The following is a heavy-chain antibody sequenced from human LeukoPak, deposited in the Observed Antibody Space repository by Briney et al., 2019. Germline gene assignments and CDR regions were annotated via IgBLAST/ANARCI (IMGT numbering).Heavy chain of an antibody. D-gene: IGHD6-19*01. J-gene: IGHJ4*02. CDR2: ISWNSGSI. V-gene: IGHV3-9*01. Sequence: PGGSLRLSCAASGFTFDDYAMHWVRQAPGKGLEWVSGISWNSGSIGYADSVKGRFTISRDNAKNSLYLQMNSLRAEDTALYYCAKDGVESSGWYDYWGQGTLVTVSS. CDR1: GFTFDDYA. CDR3: AKDGVESSGWYDY.